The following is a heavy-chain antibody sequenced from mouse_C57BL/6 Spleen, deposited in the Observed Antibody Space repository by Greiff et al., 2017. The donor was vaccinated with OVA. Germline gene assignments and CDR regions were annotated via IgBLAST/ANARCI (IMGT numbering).Heavy chain of an antibody. D-gene: IGHD1-1*01. CDR1: GFTFSSYA. CDR2: ISDGGSYT. J-gene: IGHJ1*03. CDR3: ARDDYYGSSYWYFDV. Sequence: EVMLVESGGGLVKPGGSLKLSCAASGFTFSSYAMSWVRQTPEKRLEWVATISDGGSYTYYPDNVKGRFTISRDNAKNNLYLQMSHLKSEDTAMYYCARDDYYGSSYWYFDVWGTGTTVTVSS. V-gene: IGHV5-4*01.